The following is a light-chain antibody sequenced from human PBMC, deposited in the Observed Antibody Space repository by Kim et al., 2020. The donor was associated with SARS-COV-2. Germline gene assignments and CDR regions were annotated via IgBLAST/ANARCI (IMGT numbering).Light chain of an antibody. Sequence: ASVGDRVPLTCRARQGISNYLARYQQKPGQLPTLLIYSASPLQPGVPSRFSGSGSGTDFSLPISSPQPEDVATYYCQKYKSAPWTFGQGTKVDIK. J-gene: IGKJ1*01. CDR1: QGISNY. CDR3: QKYKSAPWT. V-gene: IGKV1-27*01. CDR2: SAS.